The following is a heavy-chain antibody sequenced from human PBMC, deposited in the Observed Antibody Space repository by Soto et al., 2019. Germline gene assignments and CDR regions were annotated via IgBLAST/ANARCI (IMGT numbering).Heavy chain of an antibody. Sequence: GGSLRLSCAASGFTFTSYDMHWVRQAPGKGLEWVAVISYDGSNKYYADSVKGRFTISRDNSKNTLYLQMNSLRAEDTAVYYCAKQAISVEWDYHYYGMDVWGQGTTVTVSS. CDR3: AKQAISVEWDYHYYGMDV. CDR2: ISYDGSNK. CDR1: GFTFTSYD. V-gene: IGHV3-30*18. J-gene: IGHJ6*02. D-gene: IGHD3-3*02.